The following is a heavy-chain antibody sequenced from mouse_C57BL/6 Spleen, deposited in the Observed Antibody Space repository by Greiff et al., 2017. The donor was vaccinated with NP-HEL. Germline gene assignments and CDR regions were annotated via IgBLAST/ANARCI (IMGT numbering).Heavy chain of an antibody. D-gene: IGHD1-1*01. J-gene: IGHJ3*01. CDR2: IDPSDSYT. CDR1: GYTFTSYW. V-gene: IGHV1-59*01. CDR3: ARSPYYYGSSYGFAY. Sequence: VQLQQPGAELVRPGTSVKLSCKASGYTFTSYWMHWVKQRPGQGLEWIGVIDPSDSYTNYNQKFKGKATLTVDTSSSTAYMQLSSLTSEDSAVYYCARSPYYYGSSYGFAYWGQGTLVTVSA.